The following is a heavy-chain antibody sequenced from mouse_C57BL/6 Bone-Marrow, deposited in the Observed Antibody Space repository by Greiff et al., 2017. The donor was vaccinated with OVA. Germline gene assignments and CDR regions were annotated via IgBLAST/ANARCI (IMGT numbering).Heavy chain of an antibody. CDR1: GYTFTDYY. D-gene: IGHD3-2*02. CDR3: ARTAQAYYYAMDY. Sequence: EVQLQQSGPELVKPGASVKISCKASGYTFTDYYMNWVKQSHGKSLEWIGDINPNNGGTSYNQKFKGKATLTVDKSSSTAYMELRSLTSEDSAVYYCARTAQAYYYAMDYWGQGTSVTVSS. J-gene: IGHJ4*01. CDR2: INPNNGGT. V-gene: IGHV1-26*01.